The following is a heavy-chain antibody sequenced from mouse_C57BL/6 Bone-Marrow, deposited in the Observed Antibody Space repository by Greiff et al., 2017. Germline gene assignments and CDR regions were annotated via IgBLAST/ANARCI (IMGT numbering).Heavy chain of an antibody. J-gene: IGHJ3*01. D-gene: IGHD1-1*01. CDR2: FSDGGSYT. Sequence: EVKLVESGGGLVKPGGSLKLSCAASGFTFSSYAMSWVRQTPEKRLQWVATFSDGGSYTYYPDTVQGRFTISRDNAKNNLYLQMSHLKSEDSAMYYCARDQYYGSRAWFAYWGQGTLVTVSA. CDR3: ARDQYYGSRAWFAY. CDR1: GFTFSSYA. V-gene: IGHV5-4*01.